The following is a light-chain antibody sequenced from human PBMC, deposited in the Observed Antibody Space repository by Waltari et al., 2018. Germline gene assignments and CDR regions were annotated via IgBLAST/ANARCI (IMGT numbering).Light chain of an antibody. CDR2: DVT. CDR3: KSYTSSKTVA. J-gene: IGLJ2*01. V-gene: IGLV2-14*03. Sequence: QSALTQPASVSGSPGQSITISCTGTSSDIGYSNYVSWYQQQPGRAPKLLIYDVTNRPTGVSYRFSGSKSGNTASLTISGLQAEDEADYYCKSYTSSKTVAFGGGTKLIVL. CDR1: SSDIGYSNY.